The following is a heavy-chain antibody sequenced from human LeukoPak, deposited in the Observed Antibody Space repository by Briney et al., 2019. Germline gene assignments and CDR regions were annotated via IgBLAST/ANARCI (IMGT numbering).Heavy chain of an antibody. CDR3: AREGYDYGDYYFDY. CDR2: IYTSGST. D-gene: IGHD4-17*01. CDR1: GGSISGYY. V-gene: IGHV4-4*07. Sequence: SETLSLTCTVSGGSISGYYWSWIRQPAGKGLEWIGRIYTSGSTNYNPSLKSRVTMSVDTSKNQFSLKLSSVTAADTAVYYCAREGYDYGDYYFDYWGQGTLVTVSS. J-gene: IGHJ4*02.